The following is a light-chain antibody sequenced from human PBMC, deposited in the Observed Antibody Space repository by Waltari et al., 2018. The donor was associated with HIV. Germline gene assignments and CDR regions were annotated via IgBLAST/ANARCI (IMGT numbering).Light chain of an antibody. Sequence: SYVLTQPPSVPVAPGQTARITCGGHDIGSQSVQWYQQKPGQAPVLVVYDDRDRPYGIPERFSGSNFGSTATLTISRVEAGDEADYYCQVWHRDSEHYVFGTGTKVTVL. CDR2: DDR. CDR1: DIGSQS. CDR3: QVWHRDSEHYV. J-gene: IGLJ1*01. V-gene: IGLV3-21*02.